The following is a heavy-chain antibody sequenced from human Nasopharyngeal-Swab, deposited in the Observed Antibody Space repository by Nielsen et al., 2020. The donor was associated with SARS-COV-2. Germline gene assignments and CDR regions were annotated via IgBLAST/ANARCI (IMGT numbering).Heavy chain of an antibody. Sequence: GSLRLSCAVYGGSFSGYYWSWIRQPPGKGLEWIGEINHSGSTKYNPSLKSRVTISVDTSKNQFSLKLSSVTAADTAVYYCARAETSIAVAGMGLLLYYYYYMDVWGKGTTVTVSS. CDR2: INHSGST. CDR1: GGSFSGYY. V-gene: IGHV4-34*01. CDR3: ARAETSIAVAGMGLLLYYYYYMDV. J-gene: IGHJ6*03. D-gene: IGHD6-19*01.